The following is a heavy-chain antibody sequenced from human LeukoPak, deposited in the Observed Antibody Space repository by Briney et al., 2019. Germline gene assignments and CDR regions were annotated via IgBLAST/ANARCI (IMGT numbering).Heavy chain of an antibody. J-gene: IGHJ4*02. CDR2: IKQDGSEK. CDR3: ARYSGYDDEGEYFDY. CDR1: GFTFSSYW. Sequence: GGSLRLSCVASGFTFSSYWMSWVRQAPGKGLEWVANIKQDGSEKYYVDSVKGRFTISRDNAKNSLYLQMNSLRAEDTAVYYCARYSGYDDEGEYFDYWGQGTLVTVSS. D-gene: IGHD5-12*01. V-gene: IGHV3-7*01.